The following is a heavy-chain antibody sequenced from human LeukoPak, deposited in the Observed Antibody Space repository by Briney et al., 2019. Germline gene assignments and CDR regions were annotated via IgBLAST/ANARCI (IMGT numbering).Heavy chain of an antibody. V-gene: IGHV1-8*03. Sequence: ASVKVSCKASGYTFTSYDINWVRQATGQGLEWMGWMNPNSGNTGYAQKFQGRVTITRNTSISTAYMELSSLRSENTAAYYCARVLRGSTSYDALDIWGQGTMVTVSS. CDR1: GYTFTSYD. D-gene: IGHD2-2*01. CDR2: MNPNSGNT. J-gene: IGHJ3*02. CDR3: ARVLRGSTSYDALDI.